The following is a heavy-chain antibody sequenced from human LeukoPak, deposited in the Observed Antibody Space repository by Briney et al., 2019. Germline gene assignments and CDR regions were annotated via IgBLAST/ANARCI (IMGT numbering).Heavy chain of an antibody. V-gene: IGHV4-59*01. J-gene: IGHJ4*02. CDR1: GGSFSRYY. Sequence: SETLSLTCAVNGGSFSRYYWSWIRQPPGKGLEWIGYIYYSGSTNYNPSLKSRVTISLDTSKNQFSLKLNSVTAADTAVYYCASHYGSGSFYSPFDYWGQGTLVTVSS. CDR2: IYYSGST. D-gene: IGHD3-10*01. CDR3: ASHYGSGSFYSPFDY.